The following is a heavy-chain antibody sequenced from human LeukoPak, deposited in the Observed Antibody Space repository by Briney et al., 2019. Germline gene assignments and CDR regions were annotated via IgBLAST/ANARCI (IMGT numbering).Heavy chain of an antibody. Sequence: GASVNVSCKASGYTFTNHYMHWVRQAPGQGLEWMGMINPSGGSTSYPQKFQGRFTMTRDTSTTTVHMELSSLTLEDTAVYYCARGRWGATFSLDYWGQGSLVTVSS. J-gene: IGHJ4*02. CDR3: ARGRWGATFSLDY. D-gene: IGHD4-23*01. CDR1: GYTFTNHY. CDR2: INPSGGST. V-gene: IGHV1-46*01.